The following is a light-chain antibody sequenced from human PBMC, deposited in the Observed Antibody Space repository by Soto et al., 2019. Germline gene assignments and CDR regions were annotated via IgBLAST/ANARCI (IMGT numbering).Light chain of an antibody. CDR1: QSISSY. CDR2: AAS. CDR3: QQSYSTPRT. J-gene: IGKJ1*01. Sequence: DKQMSQSPSSMSPPALYRVTITLRASQSISSYLNWYQQKPGKAPKLLIYAASSLQSGVPSRFSGSGSGTDFTLTISSLQPEDFATYYCQQSYSTPRTFGQGTKVDIK. V-gene: IGKV1-39*01.